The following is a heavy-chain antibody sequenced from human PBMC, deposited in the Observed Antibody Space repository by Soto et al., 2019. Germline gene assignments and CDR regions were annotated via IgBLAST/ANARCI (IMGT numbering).Heavy chain of an antibody. Sequence: EVQVVESGGDLVQPGGSLRLSCAVSGFTGSYMTWVRQAPGKGLEWVSFIHSDGNTFYADSVKGRFSISRDSSKNTVSLQMNSLRAEDTAVYYCAAGLDNAKIHHWGQDTLVTVSS. V-gene: IGHV3-66*01. CDR2: IHSDGNT. CDR3: AAGLDNAKIHH. J-gene: IGHJ1*01. D-gene: IGHD1-1*01. CDR1: GFTGSY.